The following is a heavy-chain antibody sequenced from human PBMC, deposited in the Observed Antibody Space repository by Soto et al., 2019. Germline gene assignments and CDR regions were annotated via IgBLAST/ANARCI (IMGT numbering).Heavy chain of an antibody. Sequence: EVQLLESGGGLVQPGGSLRLSCAASGFTFSSYAMSWVRQAPGKGLEWVSAISGSGGSTYYADSVKGRFTISRDNSKNTLYLQMKSLRADDTAVYYCASQWELFLFDIWGQGTMVTVSS. CDR3: ASQWELFLFDI. D-gene: IGHD1-26*01. CDR2: ISGSGGST. V-gene: IGHV3-23*01. J-gene: IGHJ3*02. CDR1: GFTFSSYA.